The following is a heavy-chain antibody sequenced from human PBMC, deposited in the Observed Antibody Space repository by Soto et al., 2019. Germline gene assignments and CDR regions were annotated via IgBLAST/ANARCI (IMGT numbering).Heavy chain of an antibody. CDR1: GYTFTSYD. D-gene: IGHD6-13*01. CDR2: MNPNSGNT. V-gene: IGHV1-8*01. J-gene: IGHJ5*02. Sequence: ASVKVSGKASGYTFTSYDINWVRQATGQGLEWMGWMNPNSGNTGYAQKFQGRVTMTRNTSISTAYMELSSLRSEDTAVYYCARGRCSSWQYNWFDPWGQGTLVNVSS. CDR3: ARGRCSSWQYNWFDP.